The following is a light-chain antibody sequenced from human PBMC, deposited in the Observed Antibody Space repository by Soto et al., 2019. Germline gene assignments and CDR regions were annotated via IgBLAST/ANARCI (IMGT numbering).Light chain of an antibody. Sequence: DIHMTQSPSSLSASVGYIFTITCRAGQSIGNSLNWYQHKSGKAPNLLISATSTLQSGVPSRLSGSGSGTEFTLTISSLQPEDFAIYYCQQSYSSPWTFGQGTKVDIK. CDR3: QQSYSSPWT. CDR2: ATS. V-gene: IGKV1-39*01. CDR1: QSIGNS. J-gene: IGKJ1*01.